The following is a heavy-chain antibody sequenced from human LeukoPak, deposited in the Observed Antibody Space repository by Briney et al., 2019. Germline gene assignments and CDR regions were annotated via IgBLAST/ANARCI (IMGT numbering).Heavy chain of an antibody. CDR1: GFTLSSYW. CDR2: IKQDGSEK. CDR3: ARDQISSGRYSGFDY. J-gene: IGHJ4*02. Sequence: GGSLRLSCAASGFTLSSYWMSSVRQAPGKGLEWVANIKQDGSEKYYVDSVKGRFTISRDNAKNSLYLQMNSLRAEDTAVYYCARDQISSGRYSGFDYWGQGTLVTVSS. V-gene: IGHV3-7*01. D-gene: IGHD1-26*01.